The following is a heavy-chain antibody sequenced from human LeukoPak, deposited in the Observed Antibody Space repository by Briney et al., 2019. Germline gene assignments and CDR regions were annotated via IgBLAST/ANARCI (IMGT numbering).Heavy chain of an antibody. D-gene: IGHD3-10*01. V-gene: IGHV3-21*01. J-gene: IGHJ4*02. CDR2: ISSSSSYI. CDR1: GFTFSSYS. Sequence: GGSLRLSCAASGFTFSSYSMNWVRQAPGKGLEWVSSISSSSSYIYYADSVKGRFTISRDNAKNSLYLQMNSLRAEDTAVYYCARAGIGGSYYFDYWGQGTLVTVSS. CDR3: ARAGIGGSYYFDY.